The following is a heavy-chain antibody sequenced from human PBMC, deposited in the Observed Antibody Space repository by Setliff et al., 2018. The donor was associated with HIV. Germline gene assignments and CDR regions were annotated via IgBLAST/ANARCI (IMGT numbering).Heavy chain of an antibody. CDR1: GYTFTGYY. J-gene: IGHJ6*02. CDR2: INPHSGDT. Sequence: ASVKVSCKASGYTFTGYYMHWVRQAPGQGLEWMGWINPHSGDTNYAQKFQDRVTMTRDTSVNIAYMQLSRLRSDDTSVYYCARAPTLFGVEYYYYFGMDVWGQGTTVTVSS. V-gene: IGHV1-2*02. CDR3: ARAPTLFGVEYYYYFGMDV. D-gene: IGHD3-3*01.